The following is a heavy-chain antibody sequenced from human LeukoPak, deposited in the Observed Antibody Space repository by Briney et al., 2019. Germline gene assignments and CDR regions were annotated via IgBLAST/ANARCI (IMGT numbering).Heavy chain of an antibody. Sequence: SETLSLTCTVSGGSISSGSYYWSWIRQPAGKGLEWIGRIYTSGSTSYNPSLKSRVTISVDTSKNQFSLKLNSVTAADTAVYYCARDGGGLLDRFDIWGQGTMVTVSS. J-gene: IGHJ3*02. CDR2: IYTSGST. CDR3: ARDGGGLLDRFDI. V-gene: IGHV4-61*02. CDR1: GGSISSGSYY. D-gene: IGHD3-16*01.